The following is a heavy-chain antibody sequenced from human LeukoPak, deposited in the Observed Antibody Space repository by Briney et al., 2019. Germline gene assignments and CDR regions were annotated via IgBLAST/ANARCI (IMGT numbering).Heavy chain of an antibody. CDR2: ISSSSSYM. J-gene: IGHJ6*02. V-gene: IGHV3-21*01. CDR3: ARGHYGLDV. Sequence: GGSLRLSCVASGFTFSKYSMNWVRQGPGKGLEWVSTISSSSSYMYYADSVKGRFTISRDNAKNSLYLQMNSLRAEDTAVYYCARGHYGLDVWGQGATVTVSS. CDR1: GFTFSKYS.